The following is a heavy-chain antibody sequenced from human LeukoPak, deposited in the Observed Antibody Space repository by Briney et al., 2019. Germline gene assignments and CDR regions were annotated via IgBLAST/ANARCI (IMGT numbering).Heavy chain of an antibody. CDR2: IYYSGST. Sequence: PSETLSQTCIVPRCHLRSSRYSRGCIRRPPGKGLERSGSIYYSGSTFYNPSLNSRVTVSVDTSKNQFSLKVNSVTAADTAVYYCATDSSSWYHWFDPWGQGTLVTVSS. CDR3: ATDSSSWYHWFDP. V-gene: IGHV4-39*07. D-gene: IGHD3-22*01. J-gene: IGHJ5*02. CDR1: RCHLRSSRYS.